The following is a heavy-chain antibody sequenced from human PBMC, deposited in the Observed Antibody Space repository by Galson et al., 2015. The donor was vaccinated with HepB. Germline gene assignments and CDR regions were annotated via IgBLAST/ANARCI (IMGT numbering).Heavy chain of an antibody. V-gene: IGHV3-21*01. J-gene: IGHJ6*02. CDR2: ISSSSSYI. CDR1: GFTFSSYS. Sequence: SLRLSCAASGFTFSSYSMNWVRQAPGKGLEWVSSISSSSSYIYYADSVKGRFTISRDNAKNSLYLQMNSLRAEDTAVYYCARSRQLVRHYYYYGMDVWGQGTTVTVSS. CDR3: ARSRQLVRHYYYYGMDV. D-gene: IGHD6-13*01.